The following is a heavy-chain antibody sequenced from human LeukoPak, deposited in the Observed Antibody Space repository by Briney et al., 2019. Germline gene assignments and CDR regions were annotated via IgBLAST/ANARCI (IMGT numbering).Heavy chain of an antibody. J-gene: IGHJ4*02. CDR2: ISGSGVNT. CDR1: GFTFTSYA. D-gene: IGHD2-2*02. Sequence: GGSLRLSCAASGFTFTSYAKSWVRQAPGKGLEWVSAISGSGVNTYYADSVRGRFTISGDNSKNTVYLQMNSLRAEDTALYYCVYCSSSSCYKTGNYFDSWGQGTPVTVSS. V-gene: IGHV3-23*01. CDR3: VYCSSSSCYKTGNYFDS.